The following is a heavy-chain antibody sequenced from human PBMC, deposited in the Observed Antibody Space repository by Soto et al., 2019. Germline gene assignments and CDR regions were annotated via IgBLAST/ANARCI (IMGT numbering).Heavy chain of an antibody. D-gene: IGHD1-26*01. CDR3: ASVSGGYYYGMDV. CDR1: GGSISSSNW. Sequence: QVQLQESGPGLVKPSGTLSLTCAVSGGSISSSNWWRWVRQPPGKGLEWIGGIYHSGSTNYNPSPQRRVTISVDKSTTQCSLKLSSVAPPDTAVYYGASVSGGYYYGMDVCGQGTTVTVSS. J-gene: IGHJ6*02. CDR2: IYHSGST. V-gene: IGHV4-4*02.